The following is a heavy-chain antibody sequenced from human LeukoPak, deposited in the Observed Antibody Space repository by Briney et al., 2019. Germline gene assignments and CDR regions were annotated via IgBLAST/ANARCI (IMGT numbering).Heavy chain of an antibody. CDR3: ARDRWGYSYGGD. CDR1: GFTFSTYG. Sequence: GGSLRLSCAASGFTFSTYGMSWVRQAPGKGLEWVSSIFPSGGEIHYADSVRGRFTISRDNSKSTLSLQMNSLRAEDTAVYYCARDRWGYSYGGDWGQGTLVTVSS. J-gene: IGHJ4*02. V-gene: IGHV3-23*01. D-gene: IGHD5-18*01. CDR2: IFPSGGEI.